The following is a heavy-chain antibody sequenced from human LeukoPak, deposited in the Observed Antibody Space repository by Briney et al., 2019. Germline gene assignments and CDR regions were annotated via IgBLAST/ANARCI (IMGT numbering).Heavy chain of an antibody. J-gene: IGHJ4*02. Sequence: GSLRLSCVASGFNFSDYEMSWVRQPPGKGLEWIGEIYHSGSTNYNPSLKSRVTISVDKSKNQFSLKLSSVTAADTAVYYCARSRGYYGSGRNDYWGQGTLVTVSS. V-gene: IGHV4-4*02. CDR1: GFNFSDYE. CDR3: ARSRGYYGSGRNDY. D-gene: IGHD3-10*01. CDR2: IYHSGST.